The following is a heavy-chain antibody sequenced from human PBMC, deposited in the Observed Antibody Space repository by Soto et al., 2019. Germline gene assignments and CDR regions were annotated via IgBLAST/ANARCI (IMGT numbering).Heavy chain of an antibody. CDR3: AREGPIAAAGSFDY. Sequence: QVQLVQSGAEVKKPGSSVKVSCKASGGTFSSYAISWVRQAPGQGLEWMGGIIPIFVTANYAQKFQGRVTINADESTSTAYMELSSLTSEDTAVYYCAREGPIAAAGSFDYWGQGTLVTVSS. J-gene: IGHJ4*02. D-gene: IGHD6-13*01. CDR1: GGTFSSYA. V-gene: IGHV1-69*01. CDR2: IIPIFVTA.